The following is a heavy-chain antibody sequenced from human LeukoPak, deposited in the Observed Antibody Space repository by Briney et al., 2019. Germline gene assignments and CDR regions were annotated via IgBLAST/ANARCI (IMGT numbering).Heavy chain of an antibody. CDR1: GVTFEDYY. Sequence: GGSLRLSCRGSGVTFEDYYLSWIRQAPGKGLEWISYVSSTGGDKFYADPVKGRFTISRDNARNSVYMEMNDLMAEDTAFYYCARGENGSFDYLGQGTLVIVSS. V-gene: IGHV3-11*01. J-gene: IGHJ4*02. CDR2: VSSTGGDK. CDR3: ARGENGSFDY. D-gene: IGHD3-10*01.